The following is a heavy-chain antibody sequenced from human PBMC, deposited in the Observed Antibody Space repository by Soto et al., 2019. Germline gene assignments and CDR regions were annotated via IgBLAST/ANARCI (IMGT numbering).Heavy chain of an antibody. J-gene: IGHJ4*02. CDR3: VAGQYFFDY. CDR1: GFTFSSYG. Sequence: GGSLRLSCAASGFTFSSYGMQWVRQAPGKGLEWVAVISYDGSNKYYADSVKDRFTISRDNSKKTLYLQMNSLRADDTAVYYCVAGQYFFDYCGQGTLVTVSS. CDR2: ISYDGSNK. V-gene: IGHV3-30*03. D-gene: IGHD6-19*01.